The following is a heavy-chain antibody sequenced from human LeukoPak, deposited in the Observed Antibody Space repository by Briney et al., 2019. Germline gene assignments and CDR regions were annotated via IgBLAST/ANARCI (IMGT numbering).Heavy chain of an antibody. V-gene: IGHV3-21*01. Sequence: GGSLRLSCAASGFTFSSYSMNWVRQAPGKGLEWVPSISSSSSYIYYADSVKGRFTISRDNAKNSLYLQMNSLRAEDTAVYYCARNYDILTGSGVDYWGQGTLVTVSS. CDR2: ISSSSSYI. CDR3: ARNYDILTGSGVDY. J-gene: IGHJ4*02. D-gene: IGHD3-9*01. CDR1: GFTFSSYS.